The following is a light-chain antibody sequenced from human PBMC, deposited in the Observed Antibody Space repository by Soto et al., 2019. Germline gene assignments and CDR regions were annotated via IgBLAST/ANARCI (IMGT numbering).Light chain of an antibody. Sequence: VLTQSPDTLPLSPGGGATLSSRASQSVSRGYVAGYQQKPGQAPRLVIHGASRRATGIPDRVSGTASGTAFSLTSSRLEPDDSGVHYCHQSGSSPWTFGQGTKVESK. CDR2: GAS. J-gene: IGKJ1*01. V-gene: IGKV3-20*01. CDR1: QSVSRGY. CDR3: HQSGSSPWT.